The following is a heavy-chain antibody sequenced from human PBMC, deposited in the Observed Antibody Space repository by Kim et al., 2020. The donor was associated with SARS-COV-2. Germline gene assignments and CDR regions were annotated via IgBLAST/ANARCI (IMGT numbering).Heavy chain of an antibody. Sequence: SETLSLTCTVSGGSISSGSYYWSWIRQPAGKGLEWIGRIYTSGSTNYNPSLKSRVTISVDTSKNQFSLKLSSVTAADTAVYYCARVKWDYGSGSYWDWFDPWGQGTLVTVSS. J-gene: IGHJ5*02. CDR2: IYTSGST. CDR3: ARVKWDYGSGSYWDWFDP. CDR1: GGSISSGSYY. V-gene: IGHV4-61*02. D-gene: IGHD3-10*01.